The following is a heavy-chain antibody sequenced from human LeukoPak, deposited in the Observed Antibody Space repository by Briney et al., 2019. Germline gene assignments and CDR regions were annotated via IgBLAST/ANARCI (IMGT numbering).Heavy chain of an antibody. D-gene: IGHD3-22*01. Sequence: PSETLSLTCAVYGGSFSGYYWSWIRQPPGKGLEWIGEINHSGSTNYNPSLKSRVTISVDTSKNQFSLKLCSVTAADTAVYYCARVSTYYYDSRGHHAFDIWGQGTMVTVSS. J-gene: IGHJ3*02. CDR3: ARVSTYYYDSRGHHAFDI. CDR2: INHSGST. CDR1: GGSFSGYY. V-gene: IGHV4-34*01.